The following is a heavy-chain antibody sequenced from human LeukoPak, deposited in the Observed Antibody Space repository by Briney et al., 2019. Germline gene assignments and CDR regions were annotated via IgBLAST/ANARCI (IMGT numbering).Heavy chain of an antibody. V-gene: IGHV4-59*01. D-gene: IGHD6-19*01. Sequence: PSETLSLTCTVSGGSISSYYWIWIRQPPGKGLEWIGYIYYSGSTNYNPSLKSRVTISVDTSKNQFSLKLTSVTAADTAVYYCARSPGEQWLGDWGQGTLVTVSS. J-gene: IGHJ4*02. CDR1: GGSISSYY. CDR3: ARSPGEQWLGD. CDR2: IYYSGST.